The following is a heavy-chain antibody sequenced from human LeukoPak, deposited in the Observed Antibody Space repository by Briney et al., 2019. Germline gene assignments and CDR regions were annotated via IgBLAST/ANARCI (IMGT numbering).Heavy chain of an antibody. CDR1: GFTFSSYG. CDR3: ATDRATQYFDY. V-gene: IGHV3-33*01. Sequence: GGSLRLSCAASGFTFSSYGMHWVRQAPGKGLEWVAVIWYDGSNKYYADSVKGRFTVSRDNSRNTLFLQMNSLRVEDTAVYYCATDRATQYFDYWGQGTLVSVPS. D-gene: IGHD2-15*01. CDR2: IWYDGSNK. J-gene: IGHJ4*02.